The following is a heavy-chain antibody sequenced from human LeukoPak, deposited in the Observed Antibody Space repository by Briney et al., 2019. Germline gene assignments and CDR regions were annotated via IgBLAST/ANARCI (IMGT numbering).Heavy chain of an antibody. CDR3: AKYQIVVVPAAIPNWFDP. Sequence: PSETLSLTCTVSGGSISSSSYYWGWIRQPPGKGLEWVSAISGSGGSTYYADSVKGRFTISRDNSKNTLYLQMNSLRAEDTAVYYCAKYQIVVVPAAIPNWFDPWGQGTLVTVSS. V-gene: IGHV3-23*01. CDR1: GGSISSSSYY. CDR2: ISGSGGST. D-gene: IGHD2-2*01. J-gene: IGHJ5*02.